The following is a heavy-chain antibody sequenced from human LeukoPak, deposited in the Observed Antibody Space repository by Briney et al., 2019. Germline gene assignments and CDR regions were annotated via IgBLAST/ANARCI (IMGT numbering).Heavy chain of an antibody. CDR3: ARETYYYDSSGYSTLDAFDI. CDR1: GGSFSGYY. V-gene: IGHV4-34*01. D-gene: IGHD3-22*01. Sequence: SETLSLTCAVYGGSFSGYYWSWLRQPPGKGVEWIGEINHSGSTNYNPSLKSRVTISVDTSKNQFSLKLSSVTAADTAVYYCARETYYYDSSGYSTLDAFDIWGQGTMVTVSS. CDR2: INHSGST. J-gene: IGHJ3*02.